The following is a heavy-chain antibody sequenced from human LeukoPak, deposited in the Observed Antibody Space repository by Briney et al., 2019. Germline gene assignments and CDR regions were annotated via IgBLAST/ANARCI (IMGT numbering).Heavy chain of an antibody. CDR2: IKKNRSDK. CDR3: ARVEGNIVTTTEGYFDY. CDR1: GFTFSSYC. D-gene: IGHD5-12*01. Sequence: GGSLRLSCAASGFTFSSYCMTWVRQAPGKGLEWVANIKKNRSDKYYADSVKGRFTISRDSAKNSLYLQMNSLRAEDTAVYYCARVEGNIVTTTEGYFDYWGQGTLVTVSS. V-gene: IGHV3-7*01. J-gene: IGHJ4*02.